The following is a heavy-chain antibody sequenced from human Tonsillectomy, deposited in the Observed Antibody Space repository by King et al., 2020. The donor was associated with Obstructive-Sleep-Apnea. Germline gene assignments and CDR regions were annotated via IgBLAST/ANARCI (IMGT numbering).Heavy chain of an antibody. Sequence: QLQESGPGLVKPSETLSLTCTVSGGSISSSNYYWAWIRQPPGKGLEWIGGIYYSGGTYYNPSLKSCVTHAVDTSKNQFSLKLTSVTAADTAVYYCARDPYSYFDYWGQGTLVTVSS. V-gene: IGHV4-39*07. J-gene: IGHJ4*02. CDR1: GGSISSSNYY. CDR3: ARDPYSYFDY. CDR2: IYYSGGT. D-gene: IGHD1-26*01.